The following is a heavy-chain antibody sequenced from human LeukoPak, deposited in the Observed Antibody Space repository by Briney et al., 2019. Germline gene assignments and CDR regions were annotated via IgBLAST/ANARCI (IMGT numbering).Heavy chain of an antibody. CDR3: ARASPYGSGSLGLFDY. V-gene: IGHV3-7*01. Sequence: GGSLRLSCAAAGFTLSDYWMSWVRQAPGKGLEWVANIKKDGSEKYYVDSVKGRFTISRDNAKNSLYLQMNSLRAEDTAVYYCARASPYGSGSLGLFDYWGQGTLVTVSS. D-gene: IGHD3-10*01. J-gene: IGHJ4*02. CDR1: GFTLSDYW. CDR2: IKKDGSEK.